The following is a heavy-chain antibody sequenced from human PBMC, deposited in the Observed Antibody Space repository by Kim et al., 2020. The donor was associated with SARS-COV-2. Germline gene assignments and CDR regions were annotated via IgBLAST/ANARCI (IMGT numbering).Heavy chain of an antibody. Sequence: GGSLRLSCAASGFPFSGAWMTWVRQAPGKGLEWIGRIKSDGTTDYPAPVKGGFTITRNVSENTVYLQLNSLNTEDTAVYFCTAAAPGMGSGEFDYWGQGTLVTVSS. D-gene: IGHD2-2*01. J-gene: IGHJ4*02. CDR1: GFPFSGAW. CDR3: TAAAPGMGSGEFDY. V-gene: IGHV3-15*01. CDR2: IKSDGTT.